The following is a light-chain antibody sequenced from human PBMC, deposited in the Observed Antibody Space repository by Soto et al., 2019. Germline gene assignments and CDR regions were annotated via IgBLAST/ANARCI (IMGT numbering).Light chain of an antibody. Sequence: DIQMTQSPSTLSASVGDRVTITCRASQSISRWLAWYPQKPGKAPKLLIYDASSLESGVPSRFSGRGSGTEFTLTISSLQPDDFATYYCQQYNSYWGTFGQGTKVEIK. CDR1: QSISRW. CDR2: DAS. CDR3: QQYNSYWGT. J-gene: IGKJ1*01. V-gene: IGKV1-5*01.